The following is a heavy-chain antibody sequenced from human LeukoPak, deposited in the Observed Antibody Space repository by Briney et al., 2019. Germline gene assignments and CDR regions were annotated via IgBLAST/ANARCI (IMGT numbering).Heavy chain of an antibody. CDR2: ISPNSGGT. D-gene: IGHD1-14*01. CDR1: AYRFTAYY. V-gene: IGHV1-2*02. CDR3: ARGWRTHSLGGYVEP. Sequence: GASVKVSCMPSAYRFTAYYLHALRRAPGQGPQWMGWISPNSGGTNYAQKFQGRVTMTRDTSISTVYMELNRLTSDDTAVYYCARGWRTHSLGGYVEPGGEGTLVTVSS. J-gene: IGHJ4*02.